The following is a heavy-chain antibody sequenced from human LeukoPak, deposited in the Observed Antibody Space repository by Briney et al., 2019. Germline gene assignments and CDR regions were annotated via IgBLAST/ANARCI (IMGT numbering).Heavy chain of an antibody. Sequence: SETLSLTCAVYGGSFSGYYWSWIRQPPGKGLEWIGEINHSGSTNYNPSLKSRVTIAVDTSKNQFYLKLSSVTAADTAGYYCARGPQGVPYYWGQGTLVTVSS. CDR2: INHSGST. CDR1: GGSFSGYY. J-gene: IGHJ4*02. V-gene: IGHV4-34*01. CDR3: ARGPQGVPYY. D-gene: IGHD3-10*01.